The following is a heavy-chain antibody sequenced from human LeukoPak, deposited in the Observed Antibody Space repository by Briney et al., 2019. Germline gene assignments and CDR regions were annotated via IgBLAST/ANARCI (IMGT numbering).Heavy chain of an antibody. CDR1: DGSFSSYY. J-gene: IGHJ5*02. CDR3: AREYCSDVSCHDNWFDP. V-gene: IGHV4-34*01. D-gene: IGHD2-15*01. CDR2: INHSGST. Sequence: SETLSLTCAVYDGSFSSYYWTWIRQSPGKGLEWIGEINHSGSTNFNPSHRSRVTISLDTSKNQFSLRLSSVTAADTAVYYCAREYCSDVSCHDNWFDPWGQGTLVIVSS.